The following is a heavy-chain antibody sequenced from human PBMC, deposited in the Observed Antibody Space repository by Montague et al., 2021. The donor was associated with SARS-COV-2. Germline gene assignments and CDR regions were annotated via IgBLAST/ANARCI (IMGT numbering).Heavy chain of an antibody. D-gene: IGHD6-13*01. J-gene: IGHJ4*02. CDR2: IYTSGST. Sequence: TLSLTCTVSGGSIRSGGYYRSWIRQPAGKGLEWIGRIYTSGSTNYNPSLKSRVIISVDTSKNQFSLKLNSVTAADTAVYYCARDLVGQHRGGGFDYWGQGTLVTVSS. V-gene: IGHV4-61*02. CDR1: GGSIRSGGYY. CDR3: ARDLVGQHRGGGFDY.